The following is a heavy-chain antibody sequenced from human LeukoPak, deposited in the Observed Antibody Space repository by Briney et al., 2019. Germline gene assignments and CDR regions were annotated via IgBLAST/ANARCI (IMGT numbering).Heavy chain of an antibody. D-gene: IGHD1-26*01. V-gene: IGHV3-21*06. CDR2: ISRRSESI. J-gene: IGHJ4*02. CDR1: GLTFSSYS. Sequence: GGPLRLSCAASGLTFSSYSMNWVRQVPGKGLEWVSSISRRSESISYADSVKGRFTISRDNAKSSLYLQMNSLRAEDAAVYYCAVVGALYYFDYWGQGTLVTVSS. CDR3: AVVGALYYFDY.